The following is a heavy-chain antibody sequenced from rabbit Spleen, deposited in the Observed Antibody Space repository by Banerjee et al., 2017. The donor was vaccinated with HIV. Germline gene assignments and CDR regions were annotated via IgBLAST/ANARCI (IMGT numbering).Heavy chain of an antibody. J-gene: IGHJ4*01. CDR3: TRDDGSGHYIDGYFNL. Sequence: QEQLVESGGGLVQPEGSLTLTCKASGFDFSSNAMCWVRQAPGKGLEWIGCIYTGSGNIDYASWAKGRFTISKSSSTTVTLQMTSLTAADTATYFCTRDDGSGHYIDGYFNLWGQGTLVTVS. V-gene: IGHV1S45*01. D-gene: IGHD1-1*01. CDR1: GFDFSSNA. CDR2: IYTGSGNI.